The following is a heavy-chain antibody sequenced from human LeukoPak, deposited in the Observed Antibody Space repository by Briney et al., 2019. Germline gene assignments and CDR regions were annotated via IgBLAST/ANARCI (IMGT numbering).Heavy chain of an antibody. J-gene: IGHJ4*02. Sequence: SETLSPTCTVSGGSISSSSYYWGWIRQPPGKGLEWIGSIYYSGSTYYNPSLKSRVTISVDTSKNQFSLKLSSVTAADTAVYYCARQTLRFLEWYDYWGQGTLVTVSS. CDR1: GGSISSSSYY. V-gene: IGHV4-39*01. CDR2: IYYSGST. CDR3: ARQTLRFLEWYDY. D-gene: IGHD3-3*01.